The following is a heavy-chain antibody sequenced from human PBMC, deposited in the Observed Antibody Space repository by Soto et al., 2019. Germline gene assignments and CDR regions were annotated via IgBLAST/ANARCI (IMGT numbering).Heavy chain of an antibody. J-gene: IGHJ6*02. CDR2: ISYDGSNK. V-gene: IGHV3-30-3*01. CDR3: VRGNSITMIVVVIPPGMDV. CDR1: GFTFSSYA. D-gene: IGHD3-22*01. Sequence: GGSLSLSCAASGFTFSSYAMHGVRQAPGKGLEWVAVISYDGSNKYYADSVKGGFTISRDNSKNTLYLQMNSLRAEDTAVYYCVRGNSITMIVVVIPPGMDVWGQGTTVTVSS.